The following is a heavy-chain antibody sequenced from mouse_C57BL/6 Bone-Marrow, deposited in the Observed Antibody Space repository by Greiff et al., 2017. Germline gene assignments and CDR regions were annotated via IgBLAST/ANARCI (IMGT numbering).Heavy chain of an antibody. V-gene: IGHV14-4*01. D-gene: IGHD1-1*01. Sequence: EVKLQESGAELVRPGASVKLSCTASGFNIKDDYMHWVKQRPEQGLEWIGWIDPENGDTEYASKFQGKATITADTSSNTAYLQLSSLTSEDTAVYYCTIYYYGSSDYWGQGTTLTVSS. J-gene: IGHJ2*01. CDR3: TIYYYGSSDY. CDR1: GFNIKDDY. CDR2: IDPENGDT.